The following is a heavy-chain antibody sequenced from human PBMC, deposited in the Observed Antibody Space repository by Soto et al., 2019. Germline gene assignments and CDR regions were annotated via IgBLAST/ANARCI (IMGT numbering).Heavy chain of an antibody. Sequence: GGSLRLSCAASGFTFSSYGMHWVRQAPGKGLEWVAVIWYDGSNKYYADSVKGRFTISRDNSKNTLYLQMNSLRAEDTAVYYCARDTVAGPVDYWGQGTLVTVPS. D-gene: IGHD6-19*01. CDR2: IWYDGSNK. CDR1: GFTFSSYG. CDR3: ARDTVAGPVDY. V-gene: IGHV3-33*01. J-gene: IGHJ4*02.